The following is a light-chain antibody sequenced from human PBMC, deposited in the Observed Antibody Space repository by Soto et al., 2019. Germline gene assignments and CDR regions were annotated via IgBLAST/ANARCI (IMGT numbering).Light chain of an antibody. Sequence: MTQSPSALSASVGDTVTLTCRASQGFTNSLAWYQQKPGKAPKLLIYAASTLQSGVPPRFSGSGSGTHFTLTISSLQPEDAATYYCQKYNTAPYTFGQGTRLEIK. CDR1: QGFTNS. CDR2: AAS. CDR3: QKYNTAPYT. V-gene: IGKV1-27*01. J-gene: IGKJ5*01.